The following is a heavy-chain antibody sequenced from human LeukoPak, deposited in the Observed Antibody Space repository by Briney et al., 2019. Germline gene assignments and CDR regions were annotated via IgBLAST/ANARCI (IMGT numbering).Heavy chain of an antibody. Sequence: PGGSLRLSCAASGFTFSTYSMNWVRQAPGKGLEWVSYISSSSYIYYADSVKGRFTISRDNAKNSLYLQMNSLRAEDTAVYYCARGQQGYWGQGTLVTVSS. V-gene: IGHV3-21*05. CDR2: ISSSSYI. D-gene: IGHD6-13*01. CDR1: GFTFSTYS. J-gene: IGHJ4*02. CDR3: ARGQQGY.